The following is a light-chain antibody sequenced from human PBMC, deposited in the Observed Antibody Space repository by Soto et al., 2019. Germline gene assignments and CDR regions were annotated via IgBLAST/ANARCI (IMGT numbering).Light chain of an antibody. V-gene: IGKV3-11*02. CDR2: GAS. Sequence: EIVLTQSPATLSLSPGETATLSCRASQSVSNYLAWYQHKPGQAPRLLIYGASNRATGVSARISGSGSGRDFSLTINSLEPEDSAVYYCHQRTNWPSITFGQGTRLDI. J-gene: IGKJ5*01. CDR1: QSVSNY. CDR3: HQRTNWPSIT.